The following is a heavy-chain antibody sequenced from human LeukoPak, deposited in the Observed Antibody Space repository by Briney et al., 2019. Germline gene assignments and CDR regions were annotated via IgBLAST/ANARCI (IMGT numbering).Heavy chain of an antibody. CDR2: IKQDGSEK. CDR3: ARDGYSGYDY. CDR1: GFTFSSYW. D-gene: IGHD5-12*01. Sequence: GGSLRPSCAASGFTFSSYWMSWVRRAPGNGLEWVAYIKQDGSEKYYVDSVKGRFTISRDNAKNSLYLQMNSLRAEDTAVYYCARDGYSGYDYWGQGTLVTVSS. V-gene: IGHV3-7*04. J-gene: IGHJ4*02.